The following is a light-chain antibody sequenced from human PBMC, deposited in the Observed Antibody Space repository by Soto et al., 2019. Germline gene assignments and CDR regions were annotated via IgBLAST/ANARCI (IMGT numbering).Light chain of an antibody. Sequence: DIQLTQSPSFLSASVGDRVTITCRASEGISGYLAWYQQRPGKAPNLLIYATSTLQSGVPSRFSGSGSGTDFTLTISSLQPEEFATYYCQQLNSYPQTFGGGTKVEIK. CDR3: QQLNSYPQT. V-gene: IGKV1-9*01. CDR2: ATS. J-gene: IGKJ4*01. CDR1: EGISGY.